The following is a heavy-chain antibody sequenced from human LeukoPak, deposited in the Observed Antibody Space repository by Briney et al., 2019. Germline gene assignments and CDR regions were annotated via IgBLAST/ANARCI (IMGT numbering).Heavy chain of an antibody. CDR1: GGSISSYY. Sequence: NPSETGSLTCTVSGGSISSYYWSWVRQPPGKGLEWIGYIYYSGSTNYNPSLKSRVTISVDTSKNQFSLKLSSVTAADTAVYYCARVRGIRVDYWGQGTLVTVSS. CDR2: IYYSGST. V-gene: IGHV4-59*01. CDR3: ARVRGIRVDY. J-gene: IGHJ4*02. D-gene: IGHD3-16*01.